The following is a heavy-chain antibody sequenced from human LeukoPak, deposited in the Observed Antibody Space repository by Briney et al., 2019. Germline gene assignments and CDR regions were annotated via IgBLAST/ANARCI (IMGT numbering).Heavy chain of an antibody. CDR1: GYTFTRYG. D-gene: IGHD1-26*01. CDR3: ATDRGSIVGAVGRGAFDI. V-gene: IGHV1-18*01. J-gene: IGHJ3*02. CDR2: ISDYNGNT. Sequence: GSVRVSCTASGYTFTRYGISWVRQAPGQGGEGMGWISDYNGNTKYAKKLQGRVTITTEKSTRTAYMEVRRLREDDTGVYNCATDRGSIVGAVGRGAFDIWGQGTMVTVSS.